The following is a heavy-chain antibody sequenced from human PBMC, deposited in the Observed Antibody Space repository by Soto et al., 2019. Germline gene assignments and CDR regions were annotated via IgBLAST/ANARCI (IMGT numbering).Heavy chain of an antibody. CDR2: ISYDGSNK. J-gene: IGHJ4*02. CDR1: GFTFSSYG. Sequence: QVQLVESGGGVVQPGRSLRLSCAASGFTFSSYGMHWVRQAPGKGLEWVAVISYDGSNKYYADSVKGRFTISRDNSKNTLYLQMNSLRAEDTAVYYCAKSAGSGTLYYFDYWGQGTLVTVSS. D-gene: IGHD1-1*01. CDR3: AKSAGSGTLYYFDY. V-gene: IGHV3-30*18.